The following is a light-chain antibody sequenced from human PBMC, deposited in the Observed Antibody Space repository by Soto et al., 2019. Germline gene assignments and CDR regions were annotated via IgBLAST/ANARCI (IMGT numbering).Light chain of an antibody. CDR2: DVS. CDR1: SSDVGGYNY. Sequence: QSVLTQPRSVSGSPGQSVTISCTGTSSDVGGYNYVSWYQQHPVKAPKLMIYDVSKRPSGVPDRFSGSKSGNTASLTISGLQAEDEADYYCCSYAGSFVVFGGGTKVTVL. V-gene: IGLV2-11*01. CDR3: CSYAGSFVV. J-gene: IGLJ2*01.